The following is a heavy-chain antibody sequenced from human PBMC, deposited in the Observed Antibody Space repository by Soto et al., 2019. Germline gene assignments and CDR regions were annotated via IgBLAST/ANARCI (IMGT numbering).Heavy chain of an antibody. CDR3: AKEYSSGWYYFDY. D-gene: IGHD6-19*01. Sequence: LRLSCAASGFTFSNYAMSWVRQAPGKGLEWVSAISGSGGTTYYADSVKGRFTISRDNSKNTLYLQMNSLRAEGTAVYYCAKEYSSGWYYFDYRGQGTLVTVSS. V-gene: IGHV3-23*01. CDR1: GFTFSNYA. J-gene: IGHJ4*02. CDR2: ISGSGGTT.